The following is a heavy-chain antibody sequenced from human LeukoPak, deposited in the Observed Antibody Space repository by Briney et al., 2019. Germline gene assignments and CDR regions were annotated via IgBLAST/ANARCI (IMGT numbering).Heavy chain of an antibody. CDR3: ARERWGSSWYYFDY. CDR1: GFTFSNSW. CDR2: ISTDGSNT. D-gene: IGHD6-13*01. J-gene: IGHJ4*02. Sequence: GGSLRLSCAASGFTFSNSWMHWVRQAPGKGLVWISRISTDGSNTIYADSVKGRFTISRDNAKDTLYLQMNSLRAEDTAVYYCARERWGSSWYYFDYWGQGTLVTVSS. V-gene: IGHV3-74*01.